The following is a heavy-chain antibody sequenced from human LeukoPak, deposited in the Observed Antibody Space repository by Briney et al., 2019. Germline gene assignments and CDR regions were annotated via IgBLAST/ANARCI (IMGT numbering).Heavy chain of an antibody. Sequence: GGSLRLSCAASGFTFSSYWMSWVRQASGKGLEWVGRIRSKANSYATAYAASVKGRFTISRDDSKNTAYLQMNSLKTEDTAVYYCTSNYYDSSGYWGQGTLVTVSS. CDR1: GFTFSSYW. J-gene: IGHJ4*02. V-gene: IGHV3-73*01. CDR3: TSNYYDSSGY. D-gene: IGHD3-22*01. CDR2: IRSKANSYAT.